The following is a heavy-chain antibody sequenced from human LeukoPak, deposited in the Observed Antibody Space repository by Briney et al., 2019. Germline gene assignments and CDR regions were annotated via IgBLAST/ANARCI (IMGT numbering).Heavy chain of an antibody. Sequence: ASVKVSCKASGYTFTSYYMHWVRQAPGQGLEWMGIINPSGGSTSYAQKFQGRVTMTRDMSTSTAYMELSSLRSEDTAVYYCARGRELRYFDWDYGMDVWGQGTTVTVSS. CDR1: GYTFTSYY. CDR2: INPSGGST. V-gene: IGHV1-46*01. J-gene: IGHJ6*02. D-gene: IGHD3-9*01. CDR3: ARGRELRYFDWDYGMDV.